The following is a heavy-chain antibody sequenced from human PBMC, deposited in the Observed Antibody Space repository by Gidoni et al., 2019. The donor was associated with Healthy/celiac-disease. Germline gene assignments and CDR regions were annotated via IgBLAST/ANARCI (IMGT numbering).Heavy chain of an antibody. CDR2: INHSGST. V-gene: IGHV4-34*01. CDR1: GGSFSGYY. J-gene: IGHJ4*02. D-gene: IGHD1-20*01. Sequence: QVQLQQWGAGLLKPSETLSLTCAVSGGSFSGYYWSWIRQPPGKGLEWIGEINHSGSTNYNPSLKSRVTISVDTSKNQFSLKLSSVTAADTAVYYCARALSTLTGTTSDYFDYWGQGTLVTVSS. CDR3: ARALSTLTGTTSDYFDY.